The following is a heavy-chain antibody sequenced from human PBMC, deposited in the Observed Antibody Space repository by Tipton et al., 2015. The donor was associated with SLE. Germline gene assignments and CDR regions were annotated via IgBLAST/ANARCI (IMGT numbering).Heavy chain of an antibody. J-gene: IGHJ4*02. D-gene: IGHD3-22*01. Sequence: TLSLTCTVSGGSISSGSYYWSWIRQPAGKGLEWIGRIYTSGSTNYNPSLKSRVTMSVDTSKNQFSLKLRSVTAADTAVYYCALTITTDRGGGYFDYWGQGTLVTVSS. CDR1: GGSISSGSYY. CDR3: ALTITTDRGGGYFDY. CDR2: IYTSGST. V-gene: IGHV4-61*02.